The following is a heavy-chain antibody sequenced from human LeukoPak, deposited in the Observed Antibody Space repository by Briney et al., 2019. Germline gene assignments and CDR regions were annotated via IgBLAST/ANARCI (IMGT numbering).Heavy chain of an antibody. CDR2: INPSGGST. J-gene: IGHJ4*02. D-gene: IGHD3-9*01. CDR1: GYTFTSYY. Sequence: ASVKVSCKASGYTFTSYYMNWVRQAPGQGLEWMGIINPSGGSTSYAQKFQGRVTMTRDTSTSTVYMELSSLRSEDTAVYYCARDPSGGFTIPRGYFDYWGQGTLVTVSS. V-gene: IGHV1-46*01. CDR3: ARDPSGGFTIPRGYFDY.